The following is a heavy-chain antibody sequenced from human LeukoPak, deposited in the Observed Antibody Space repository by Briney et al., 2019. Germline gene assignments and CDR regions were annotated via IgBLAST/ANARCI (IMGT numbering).Heavy chain of an antibody. Sequence: ASVKVSCKVSGGTFRSSASNWVRQAPGQGLEWMGGTIPFYGATNYAQKFQGRVTITADESTGTVYMELGSLRSEDTAVYYCARMQGYAYSDYWGQGTLVTVSS. J-gene: IGHJ4*02. D-gene: IGHD2-15*01. CDR1: GGTFRSSA. CDR3: ARMQGYAYSDY. V-gene: IGHV1-69*13. CDR2: TIPFYGAT.